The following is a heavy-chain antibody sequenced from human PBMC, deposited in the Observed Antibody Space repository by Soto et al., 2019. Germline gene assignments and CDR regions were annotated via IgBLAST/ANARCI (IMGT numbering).Heavy chain of an antibody. V-gene: IGHV4-59*08. CDR2: IYYSGST. CDR1: GGSLSGYY. CDR3: ARGYCSGGTCYSRVFDY. Sequence: QVQLQESGPGLVKPSETLSLTCTVSGGSLSGYYWNWIRQPPGKGLEWIGYIYYSGSTSYNPSLKSRVTILSDTSKSQFSLKLTSVTAADTAVYYCARGYCSGGTCYSRVFDYWGQGTLVTVSS. J-gene: IGHJ4*02. D-gene: IGHD2-15*01.